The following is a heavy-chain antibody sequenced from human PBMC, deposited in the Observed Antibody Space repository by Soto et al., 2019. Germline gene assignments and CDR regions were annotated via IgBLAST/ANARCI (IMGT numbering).Heavy chain of an antibody. J-gene: IGHJ4*02. Sequence: QVQLVQSGAEVKKPGASVKVSCKASGYTFTSYAMHWVRQAPGQRLEWMGWINAGNGNTKYSQKFQGRVTMTRDTSASTAYTELRSLRSEDTAVYYCARDLGVGAASDYWGQGTLVTVSS. D-gene: IGHD1-26*01. CDR1: GYTFTSYA. V-gene: IGHV1-3*01. CDR3: ARDLGVGAASDY. CDR2: INAGNGNT.